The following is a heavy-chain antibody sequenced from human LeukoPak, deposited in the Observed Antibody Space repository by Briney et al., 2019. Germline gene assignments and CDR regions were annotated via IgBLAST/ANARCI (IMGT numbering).Heavy chain of an antibody. CDR1: GGTFSSYT. CDR3: AVGAVVVPAAMMP. J-gene: IGHJ5*02. D-gene: IGHD2-2*01. Sequence: SVKVSCKASGGTFSSYTISWVRQAPGQGLEWMGRIIPILGIANYARKFQGRVTITADKSTSTAYMELSSLRSEDTAVYYCAVGAVVVPAAMMPWGQGTLVTVSS. CDR2: IIPILGIA. V-gene: IGHV1-69*02.